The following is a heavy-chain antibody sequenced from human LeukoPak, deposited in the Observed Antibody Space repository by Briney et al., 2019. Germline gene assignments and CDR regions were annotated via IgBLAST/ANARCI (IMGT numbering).Heavy chain of an antibody. CDR1: GGSITGYY. V-gene: IGHV4-34*01. J-gene: IGHJ4*02. CDR2: IHYTGAT. D-gene: IGHD3-9*01. CDR3: ARGNILTGYCFDF. Sequence: SETLSLTCAVYGGSITGYYWGWIRRTPGRGLEWVGEIHYTGATSYNPSLKSRATISTDTSKNQFSLRLSSVTAADTAVYYCARGNILTGYCFDFWGQGALVTVSS.